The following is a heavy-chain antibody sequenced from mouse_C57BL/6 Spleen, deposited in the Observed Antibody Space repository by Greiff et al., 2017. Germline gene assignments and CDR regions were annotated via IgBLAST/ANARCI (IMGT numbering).Heavy chain of an antibody. V-gene: IGHV5-4*01. D-gene: IGHD1-1*01. CDR3: ARDVTTVVADY. CDR2: ISDGGSYT. J-gene: IGHJ2*01. CDR1: GFTFSSYA. Sequence: EVQLVESGGGLVKPGGSLKLSCAASGFTFSSYAMSWVRQTPEKRLEWVATISDGGSYTYYPDNVKGRFTISRDNAKNNLYLQMSHLKSEDTAMYYCARDVTTVVADYWGQGTTLTVSS.